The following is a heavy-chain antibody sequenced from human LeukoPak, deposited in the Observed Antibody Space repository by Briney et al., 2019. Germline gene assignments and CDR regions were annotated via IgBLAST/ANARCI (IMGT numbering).Heavy chain of an antibody. D-gene: IGHD5-24*01. CDR3: ARVRDGYNDAYDI. Sequence: SETLSLTCTVSGGSISSYYWSWIWQPAGKGLEWIGRIYTSGSTNYNPSLKSRVTMTRDTSASTVYMELSSLKSEDTAVYYCARVRDGYNDAYDIWGQGTMVTVTS. J-gene: IGHJ3*02. CDR2: IYTSGST. V-gene: IGHV4-4*07. CDR1: GGSISSYY.